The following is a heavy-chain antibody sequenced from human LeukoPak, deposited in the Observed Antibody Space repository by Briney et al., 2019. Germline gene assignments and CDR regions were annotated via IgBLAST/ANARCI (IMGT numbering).Heavy chain of an antibody. J-gene: IGHJ3*02. D-gene: IGHD6-13*01. CDR3: ARDLTSSRWWNAFDI. CDR2: IYYSGST. CDR1: GYSISSGYY. Sequence: PSETLSLTCTVSGYSISSGYYWGWIRQPPGKGLEWIGYIYYSGSTNYNPSLKSRVTISVDTSKNQFSLKLSSVTAADTAMYYCARDLTSSRWWNAFDIWGQGTMVTVSS. V-gene: IGHV4-38-2*02.